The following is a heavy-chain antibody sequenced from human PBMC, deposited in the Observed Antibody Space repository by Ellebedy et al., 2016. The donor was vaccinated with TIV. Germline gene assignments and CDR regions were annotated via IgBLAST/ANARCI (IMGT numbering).Heavy chain of an antibody. Sequence: AASVKVSCKVSGGTFSSYAISWVRQAPGQGLEWMGGIISISDTVGYAQKFQGRVTVTADKSTSTAYMELSSLSSDDTAVYYCARMGVYGSGSYKAGDDSFDIWGQGTMVTVSS. D-gene: IGHD3-10*01. V-gene: IGHV1-69*06. J-gene: IGHJ3*02. CDR3: ARMGVYGSGSYKAGDDSFDI. CDR2: IISISDTV. CDR1: GGTFSSYA.